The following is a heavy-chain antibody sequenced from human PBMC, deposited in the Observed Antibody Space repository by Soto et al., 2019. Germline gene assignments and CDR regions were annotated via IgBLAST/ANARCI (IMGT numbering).Heavy chain of an antibody. CDR2: IYWDDDK. CDR3: AHRHFTIYVDYVDP. D-gene: IGHD4-17*01. J-gene: IGHJ5*02. CDR1: GFSLSTRGVG. V-gene: IGHV2-5*02. Sequence: QITLKESGPTLVKPTQTLTLTCTFSGFSLSTRGVGVGWIRQPPGKDLEWLALIYWDDDKRYSPSLMSRLTITKDTSKNQVVLTMTNMDPVDTATYYCAHRHFTIYVDYVDPWGQGTLVTVSS.